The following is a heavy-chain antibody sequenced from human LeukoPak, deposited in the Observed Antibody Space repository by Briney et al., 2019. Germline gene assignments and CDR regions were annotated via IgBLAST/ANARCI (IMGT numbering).Heavy chain of an antibody. CDR3: TRGAGWLIDY. CDR1: GGSFSGYY. J-gene: IGHJ4*02. D-gene: IGHD3-16*01. V-gene: IGHV4-34*01. CDR2: IHYSGSA. Sequence: SSETLSLTCAVYGGSFSGYYWTWIRQPPGKGLEWIGEIHYSGSATYNPSLKSRVTISADTSKNQFSLKLNSMTTADTAVYYCTRGAGWLIDYWGQGILVTVSS.